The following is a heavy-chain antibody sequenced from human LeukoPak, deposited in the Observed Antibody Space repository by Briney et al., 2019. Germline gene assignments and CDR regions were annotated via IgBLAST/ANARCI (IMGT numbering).Heavy chain of an antibody. CDR1: GGSISSLY. CDR2: IYYTGST. Sequence: SETLSLTCSVSGGSISSLYWSWIRQPPGKGLEWIGYIYYTGSTNYNPSLKSRVTMFVDMSKNQFSLRLSSVTAADTAVYYCARHRAYSSSSPFDYWAREPWSPSPQ. J-gene: IGHJ4*02. D-gene: IGHD6-6*01. V-gene: IGHV4-59*08. CDR3: ARHRAYSSSSPFDY.